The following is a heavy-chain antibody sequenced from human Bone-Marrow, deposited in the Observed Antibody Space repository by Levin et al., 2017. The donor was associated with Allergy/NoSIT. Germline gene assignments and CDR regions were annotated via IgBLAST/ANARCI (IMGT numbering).Heavy chain of an antibody. V-gene: IGHV1-8*01. CDR1: GYTFTSSD. J-gene: IGHJ5*02. D-gene: IGHD3-9*01. CDR3: ARGKYFLYS. Sequence: PAASVKVSCKASGYTFTSSDITWVRQATGQGLEYMGWMNPNSGTTGYAEKFLGRVNMTRSTSISTAYMELSSLRSEDTAIYYCARGKYFLYSWGQGTLVTVSS. CDR2: MNPNSGTT.